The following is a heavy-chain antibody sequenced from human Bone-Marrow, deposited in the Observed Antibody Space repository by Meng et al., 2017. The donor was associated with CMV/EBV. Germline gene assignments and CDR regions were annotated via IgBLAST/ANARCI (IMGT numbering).Heavy chain of an antibody. Sequence: SVKVSCKASGGTFSSYTISWVRQAPGQGLEWMGRIIPILGIANYAQKFQGRVTITADKSTSTAYMELSSLRSDDTAVYYCARDSRYCSSTSCYILSGMDVWGQGTTVTVSS. D-gene: IGHD2-2*02. CDR2: IIPILGIA. CDR1: GGTFSSYT. J-gene: IGHJ6*02. CDR3: ARDSRYCSSTSCYILSGMDV. V-gene: IGHV1-69*04.